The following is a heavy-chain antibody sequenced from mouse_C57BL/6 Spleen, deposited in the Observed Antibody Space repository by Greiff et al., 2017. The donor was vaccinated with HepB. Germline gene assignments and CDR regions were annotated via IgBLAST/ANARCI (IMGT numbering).Heavy chain of an antibody. CDR1: GYTFTGYW. D-gene: IGHD1-1*01. CDR3: AVITTVVATRAMDY. Sequence: VKLQESGAELMKPGASVKLSCKATGYTFTGYWIEWVKQRPGHGLEWIGEILPGSGSTNYNEKFKGKATFTADTSSNTAYMQISSLTTEDAAIYYCAVITTVVATRAMDYWGQGTSVTVSS. CDR2: ILPGSGST. V-gene: IGHV1-9*01. J-gene: IGHJ4*01.